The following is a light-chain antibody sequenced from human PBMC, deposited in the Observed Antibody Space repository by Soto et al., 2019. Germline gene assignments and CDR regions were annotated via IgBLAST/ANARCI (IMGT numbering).Light chain of an antibody. J-gene: IGKJ4*01. Sequence: EMLLTQSPATLSLSPGERATLSCRASQSVNNYLAWYQQKPGQAPRLLIYDASSRATDIPARFSGSGSGTDFALTISSLEPEDFATYYCHQRSNWPLTFGGGTKVDI. V-gene: IGKV3-11*01. CDR1: QSVNNY. CDR3: HQRSNWPLT. CDR2: DAS.